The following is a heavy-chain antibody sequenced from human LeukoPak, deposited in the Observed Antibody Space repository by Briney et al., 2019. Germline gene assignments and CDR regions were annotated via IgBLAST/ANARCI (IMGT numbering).Heavy chain of an antibody. CDR1: GGTFSSYA. CDR3: ARDLDYYGSGSYSDY. D-gene: IGHD3-10*01. J-gene: IGHJ4*02. CDR2: INPNSGGT. V-gene: IGHV1-2*02. Sequence: ASVKVSCKASGGTFSSYAISWVRQAPGQGLEWMGWINPNSGGTNYAQKFQGRVTMTRDTSISTAYMELSRLRSDDTAVYYCARDLDYYGSGSYSDYWGQGTLVTVSS.